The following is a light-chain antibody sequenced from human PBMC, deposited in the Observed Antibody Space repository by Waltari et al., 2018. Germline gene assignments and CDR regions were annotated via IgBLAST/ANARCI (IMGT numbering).Light chain of an antibody. CDR1: QDISNY. CDR3: QQYDNLPPSLT. CDR2: DAS. Sequence: DIQMTQSPYSLSASVGDRVTITCQASQDISNYLNWYQQKPGKAPKLLIYDASNLETGVPSRFSGSGSGTDFTFTISSLQPEDIATYYCQQYDNLPPSLTFGGGTKVEIK. V-gene: IGKV1-33*01. J-gene: IGKJ4*01.